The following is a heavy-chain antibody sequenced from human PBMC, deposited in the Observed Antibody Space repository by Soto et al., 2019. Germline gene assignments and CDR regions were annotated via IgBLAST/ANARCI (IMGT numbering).Heavy chain of an antibody. D-gene: IGHD3-10*01. CDR2: ISYDGSNK. V-gene: IGHV3-30*18. CDR3: AKEGFGEFDYFDY. Sequence: QVQLVESGGGVVQPGRSLRLSCAASGFTFSSYGMHWVRQAPGKGLEWVAVISYDGSNKYYADSVKGRFTISRDNSKNPLYLQMNSLRDKDTAVYYCAKEGFGEFDYFDYWGQGTLFTVSS. J-gene: IGHJ4*02. CDR1: GFTFSSYG.